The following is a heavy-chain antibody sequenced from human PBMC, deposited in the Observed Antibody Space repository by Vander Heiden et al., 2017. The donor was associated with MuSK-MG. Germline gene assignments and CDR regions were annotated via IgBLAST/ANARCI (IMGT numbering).Heavy chain of an antibody. CDR1: GYTFTSYD. D-gene: IGHD6-13*01. J-gene: IGHJ4*02. CDR2: MNPNSGNT. Sequence: QVQLVQSGAEVKKPGASVKVSCKASGYTFTSYDVNWVRQATGQGLEWMGWMNPNSGNTGYAQKVQGRVTMTRNTSISTAYMELSSLGSEDTAVYYCARGRRGSSSWSWGYWGQGTLVTVSS. CDR3: ARGRRGSSSWSWGY. V-gene: IGHV1-8*02.